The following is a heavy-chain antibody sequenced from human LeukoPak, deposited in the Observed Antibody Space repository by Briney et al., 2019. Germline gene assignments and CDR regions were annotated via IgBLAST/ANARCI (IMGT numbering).Heavy chain of an antibody. J-gene: IGHJ4*02. V-gene: IGHV3-30*18. CDR1: GFTFSSYG. CDR2: ISYDGSNK. D-gene: IGHD6-13*01. CDR3: AKSSSSWLVDY. Sequence: GGSLRLSCAASGFTFSSYGMHWVRQAPGKGLEWVAVISYDGSNKYYADSVKGRFTISRGNSKNTLYLQMNSLRAEDTAVYYCAKSSSSWLVDYWGQGTLVTVSS.